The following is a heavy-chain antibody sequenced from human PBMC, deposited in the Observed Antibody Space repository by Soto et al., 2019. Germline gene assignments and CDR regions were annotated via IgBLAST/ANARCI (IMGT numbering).Heavy chain of an antibody. Sequence: GASVKVSCKASGGTFSRNAISWVRQAPGQGLEWMGGTIPFFHAPNYAQKFQGGVTITADESTSIVFMEMSSLRFEDTAVYYCARSRAAAPPRVGMDVWGQGTTVTVSS. CDR3: ARSRAAAPPRVGMDV. J-gene: IGHJ6*02. CDR2: TIPFFHAP. D-gene: IGHD6-13*01. CDR1: GGTFSRNA. V-gene: IGHV1-69*13.